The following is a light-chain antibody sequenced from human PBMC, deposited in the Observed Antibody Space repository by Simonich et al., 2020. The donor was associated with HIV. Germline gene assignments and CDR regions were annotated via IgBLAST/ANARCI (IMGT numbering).Light chain of an antibody. V-gene: IGKV1-5*03. CDR1: QDISNY. J-gene: IGKJ1*01. CDR2: KAS. Sequence: IQLTQSPSFLSASVGDRVTITCQASQDISNYLNWYQQKPGKAPKLLIYKASSLESGVPSRFSGSGSGTEFTLTISSLQPDDFATYYCQQYNSYSWTFGQGTKVEIK. CDR3: QQYNSYSWT.